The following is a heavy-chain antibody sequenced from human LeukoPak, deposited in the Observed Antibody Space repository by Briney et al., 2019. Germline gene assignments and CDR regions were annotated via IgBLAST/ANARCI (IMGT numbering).Heavy chain of an antibody. V-gene: IGHV3-7*01. J-gene: IGHJ4*02. Sequence: GGSLRLSCAASGFTFSSYSMNWVRQAPGKGLEWVANIKQDGGEKYYVDSVEGRFTISRDNAKNSLDLQMNTLRAEDTAVYYCARDRGYSYGRPYYFDSWGQGILVTVSS. CDR2: IKQDGGEK. D-gene: IGHD5-18*01. CDR1: GFTFSSYS. CDR3: ARDRGYSYGRPYYFDS.